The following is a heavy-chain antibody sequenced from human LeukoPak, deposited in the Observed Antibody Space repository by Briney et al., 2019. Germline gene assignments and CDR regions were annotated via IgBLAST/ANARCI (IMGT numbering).Heavy chain of an antibody. CDR2: ISGSGGRDST. CDR3: GEGYSEYTSSWFDY. D-gene: IGHD6-13*01. V-gene: IGHV3-23*01. J-gene: IGHJ4*02. Sequence: PGGSLRLSCAASGFTFSRIAMSWVRQAPGKGLEWVSGISGSGGRDSTYYADSVKGRFTISRDKSTNTVYLEMDSLRAEDTTVEYCGEGYSEYTSSWFDYWGQGTLVTVSS. CDR1: GFTFSRIA.